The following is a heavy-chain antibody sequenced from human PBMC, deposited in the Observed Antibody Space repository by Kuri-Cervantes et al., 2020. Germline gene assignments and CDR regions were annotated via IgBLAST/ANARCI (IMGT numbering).Heavy chain of an antibody. CDR2: INPSGGST. J-gene: IGHJ4*02. D-gene: IGHD3-9*01. CDR1: GYTFTSYY. V-gene: IGHV1-46*01. Sequence: ASVKVSCKASGYTFTSYYMHWVRQAPGQGLEWMGIINPSGGSTSYAQKFQGRVTMTRDTSISTAYMELSRLRSDDTAVYYCARESGDYDILTGHDAHYDYWGQGTLVTVSS. CDR3: ARESGDYDILTGHDAHYDY.